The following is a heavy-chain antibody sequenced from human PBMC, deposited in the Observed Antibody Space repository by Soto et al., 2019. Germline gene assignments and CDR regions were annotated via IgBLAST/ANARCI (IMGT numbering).Heavy chain of an antibody. CDR3: ARVGGGSIAARPYYYYGMDV. CDR1: GYTFTSYY. V-gene: IGHV1-69*01. CDR2: IIPIFGTA. Sequence: QVQLVQSGAEVKKPGASVKVSCKASGYTFTSYYMHWVRQAPGQGLEWMGGIIPIFGTANYAQKFQGRVTSTADESTITAYRELSSLRSEDTAVYSCARVGGGSIAARPYYYYGMDVWGQGTTVTVSS. J-gene: IGHJ6*02. D-gene: IGHD6-6*01.